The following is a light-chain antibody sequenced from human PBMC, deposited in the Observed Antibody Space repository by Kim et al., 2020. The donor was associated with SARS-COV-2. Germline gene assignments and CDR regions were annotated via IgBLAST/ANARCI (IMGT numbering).Light chain of an antibody. CDR3: QQYNSYPYS. J-gene: IGKJ2*03. CDR2: KAS. CDR1: QSISSW. Sequence: SASVGDRVTITCRASQSISSWLAWYQQKPGKAPNLLIYKASSLESEVPSRFSGNESGTEFTLTISSLQPDDFATYYCQQYNSYPYSFGQGTKLEIK. V-gene: IGKV1-5*03.